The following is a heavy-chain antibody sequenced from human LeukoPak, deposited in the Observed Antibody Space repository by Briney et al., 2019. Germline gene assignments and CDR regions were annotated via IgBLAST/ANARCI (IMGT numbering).Heavy chain of an antibody. CDR3: ARGAATVKGKENWFDP. J-gene: IGHJ5*02. V-gene: IGHV4-31*03. D-gene: IGHD4-4*01. CDR2: IYYSGST. CDR1: GGSISSGGYY. Sequence: SETLSLTCTVSGGSISSGGYYWSWIRQHPGKGLEWIGYIYYSGSTNYNPSLKSRVTISVDTSKNQFSLKLSSVTAADTAVYYCARGAATVKGKENWFDPWGQGTLVTVSS.